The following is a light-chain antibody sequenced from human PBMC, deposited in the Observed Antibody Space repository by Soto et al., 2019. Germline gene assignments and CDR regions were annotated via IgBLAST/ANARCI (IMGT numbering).Light chain of an antibody. Sequence: QSVLTQPPSVSGSPGQSVTISCTGTSSDVGGYNYVSWYQQHPGKAPKLIIYEVSKRPSGVPDRFSGSKSGNTASLTVSGLQAEDEADYYCSSYVGSNNFVFGTGTKLTVL. CDR3: SSYVGSNNFV. CDR2: EVS. CDR1: SSDVGGYNY. J-gene: IGLJ1*01. V-gene: IGLV2-8*01.